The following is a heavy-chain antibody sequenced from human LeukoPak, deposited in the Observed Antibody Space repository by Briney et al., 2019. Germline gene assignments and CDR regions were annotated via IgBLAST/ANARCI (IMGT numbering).Heavy chain of an antibody. D-gene: IGHD3-16*01. Sequence: GGSLRLSCVASGFAFDDFAMHWVRQAPGKGLEWVSLISGDAGRAYYADSVKGRFTISRDNSKNSLYLRMNSLRTEDTALYYCAKEAGYFDYVWGSLDWGQGTLVTVSS. CDR3: AKEAGYFDYVWGSLD. J-gene: IGHJ4*02. CDR2: ISGDAGRA. CDR1: GFAFDDFA. V-gene: IGHV3-43*02.